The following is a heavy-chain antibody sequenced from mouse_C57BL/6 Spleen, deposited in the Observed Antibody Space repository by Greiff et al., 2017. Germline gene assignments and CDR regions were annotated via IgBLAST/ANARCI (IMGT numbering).Heavy chain of an antibody. D-gene: IGHD2-4*01. Sequence: QVQLQQPGAELVKPGASVKMSCKASGYTFTSYWITWVKQSPGQGLEWIGDIYPGSGSTNYNEKFKGKATLTVDKSSSTAYMQLSSLTSEDSAVYYCARRLRHGFADWGQGTLVTVSA. CDR2: IYPGSGST. J-gene: IGHJ3*01. CDR1: GYTFTSYW. CDR3: ARRLRHGFAD. V-gene: IGHV1-55*01.